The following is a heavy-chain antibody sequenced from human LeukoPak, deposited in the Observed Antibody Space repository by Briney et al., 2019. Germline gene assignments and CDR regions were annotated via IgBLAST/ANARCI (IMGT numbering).Heavy chain of an antibody. V-gene: IGHV3-7*01. D-gene: IGHD3-9*01. Sequence: GGSLRLSCAASGFTFSSYWMSWVRQAPGKGLEWVANIKQDGSEKYYVDSVKGRFTIPRDNAKNSLYLQMNSLRAEDTAVYYCARDNDLLRYFDWPLDYWGQGTLVTVSS. CDR3: ARDNDLLRYFDWPLDY. J-gene: IGHJ4*02. CDR1: GFTFSSYW. CDR2: IKQDGSEK.